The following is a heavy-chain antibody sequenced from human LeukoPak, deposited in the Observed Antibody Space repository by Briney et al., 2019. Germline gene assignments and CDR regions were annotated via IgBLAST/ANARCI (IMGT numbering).Heavy chain of an antibody. CDR2: IYSGGST. CDR3: ARGYGSGRRGRAFDI. Sequence: PGGSLRLSCAASGFTFSSYEMNWVRQAPGKGLEWVSVIYSGGSTYYADSVKGRFTISRDNSKNTLYLQMNSLRAEDTAVYYCARGYGSGRRGRAFDIWGQGTMVTVSS. CDR1: GFTFSSYE. J-gene: IGHJ3*02. V-gene: IGHV3-66*01. D-gene: IGHD3-10*01.